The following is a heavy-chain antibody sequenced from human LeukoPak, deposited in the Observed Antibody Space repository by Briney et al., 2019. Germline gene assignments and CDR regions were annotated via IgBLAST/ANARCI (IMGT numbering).Heavy chain of an antibody. V-gene: IGHV1-18*01. CDR3: ARDMITFTGGLDDNFDY. J-gene: IGHJ4*02. CDR1: GYTFTSYG. CDR2: ISAYNGNT. D-gene: IGHD3-16*01. Sequence: GASVKVSCKASGYTFTSYGIVWVRQAPGQGLEWMGWISAYNGNTICAQKLQGRVTMTTDTSTTTAYMELRSLRSDDTAVYYCARDMITFTGGLDDNFDYWGQGTLVTVSS.